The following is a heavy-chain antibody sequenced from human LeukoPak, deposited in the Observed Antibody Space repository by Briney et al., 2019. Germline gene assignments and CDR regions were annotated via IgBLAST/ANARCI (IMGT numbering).Heavy chain of an antibody. V-gene: IGHV1-46*01. Sequence: ASVKVSCKASGYTFTSYYMHWVRQAPGQGLEWMGISIPSGGSTTYAQKFQGRVTMTRDTSTSTVYMELSSLRSEDTAVYYCARDDSNYFELYYMDVWGKGTTVTVSS. J-gene: IGHJ6*03. CDR3: ARDDSNYFELYYMDV. CDR2: SIPSGGST. CDR1: GYTFTSYY. D-gene: IGHD4-11*01.